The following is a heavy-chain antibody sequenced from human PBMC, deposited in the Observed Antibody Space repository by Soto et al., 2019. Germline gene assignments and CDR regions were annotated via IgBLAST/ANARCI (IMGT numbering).Heavy chain of an antibody. CDR1: GFTSSSYG. V-gene: IGHV3-33*01. D-gene: IGHD2-15*01. Sequence: GGSLRLSCAASGFTSSSYGMHWVRQAPGKGLEWVAVIWYDGSNKYYADSVKGRFTISRDNSKNTLYLQMNSLRAEDTAVYYCARGGSSRITPLYYYYYMDVWGKGTTVTVSS. CDR3: ARGGSSRITPLYYYYYMDV. CDR2: IWYDGSNK. J-gene: IGHJ6*03.